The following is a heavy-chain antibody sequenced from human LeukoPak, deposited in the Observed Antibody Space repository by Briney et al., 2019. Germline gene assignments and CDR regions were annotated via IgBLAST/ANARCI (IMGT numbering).Heavy chain of an antibody. V-gene: IGHV3-7*01. CDR1: GFTFSNDC. Sequence: LRGSLRLSCEASGFTFSNDCMSWVRQAPGQGLEWMASIKGDGSDKYYADYVKGRFTISRDNAKNSTYLQMNSLRAEDTAVYYCARDPETKRGRDGLDCWGPGTLVIVSS. CDR2: IKGDGSDK. J-gene: IGHJ4*02. CDR3: ARDPETKRGRDGLDC. D-gene: IGHD1-14*01.